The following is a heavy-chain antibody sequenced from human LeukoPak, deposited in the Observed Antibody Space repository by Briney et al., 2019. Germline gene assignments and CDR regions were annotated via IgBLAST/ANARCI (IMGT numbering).Heavy chain of an antibody. J-gene: IGHJ5*02. Sequence: PGGSLRLSCTVSGLTFSTYSMNWVRQAPGKGLEWISYISTSSSTMYADSVKGRFTLSRDNAKNSLYLQMNSLRVEDTAVYYCARDNSVGDNAWWFDPWGQGTLVTVSS. CDR3: ARDNSVGDNAWWFDP. CDR1: GLTFSTYS. D-gene: IGHD1-26*01. V-gene: IGHV3-48*04. CDR2: ISTSSSTM.